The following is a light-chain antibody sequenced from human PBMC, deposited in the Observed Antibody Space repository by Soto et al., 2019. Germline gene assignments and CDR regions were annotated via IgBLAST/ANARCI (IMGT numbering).Light chain of an antibody. J-gene: IGLJ2*01. CDR2: RTN. CDR3: AAWDDSLNGRV. V-gene: IGLV1-47*03. CDR1: SSNIGSNY. Sequence: QAVVTQPPSASGTPGQRVTISCSGSSSNIGSNYVSWYQQLPGTAPTLLIYRTNQRPSGVPDRFSGSKSGTSASLAISGLWSEDEADYYCAAWDDSLNGRVFGGGTKLTVL.